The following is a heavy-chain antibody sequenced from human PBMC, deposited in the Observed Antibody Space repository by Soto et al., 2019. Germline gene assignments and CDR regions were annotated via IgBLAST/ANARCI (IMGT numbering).Heavy chain of an antibody. CDR3: TRGLDWAKLGY. Sequence: SETLSLTCTVSGGSISSYYWNWIRQPPEKGLEWIGYIYYSGSTNYNPSLKSRVTISLDTSKNQFSLKLSSVTAADTAVYYCTRGLDWAKLGYWGQGTLVTVSS. D-gene: IGHD3-16*01. CDR1: GGSISSYY. V-gene: IGHV4-59*01. J-gene: IGHJ4*02. CDR2: IYYSGST.